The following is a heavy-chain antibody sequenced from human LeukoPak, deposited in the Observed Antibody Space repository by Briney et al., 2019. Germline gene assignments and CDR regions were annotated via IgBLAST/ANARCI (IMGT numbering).Heavy chain of an antibody. CDR1: GFTFSIYA. CDR2: ISFDGSNK. V-gene: IGHV3-30-3*01. D-gene: IGHD2-2*01. Sequence: PGGSLRLSCAASGFTFSIYAIHWVRQAPGTGLEWVAVISFDGSNKYYADSVKGRFTISRDNTKNTLYLQMNSLRAEDTAVYYCARWDEYQPDYGMDVWGQGTTVTVSS. J-gene: IGHJ6*02. CDR3: ARWDEYQPDYGMDV.